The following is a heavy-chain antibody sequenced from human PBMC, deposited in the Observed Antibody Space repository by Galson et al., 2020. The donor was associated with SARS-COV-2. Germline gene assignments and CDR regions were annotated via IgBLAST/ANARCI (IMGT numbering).Heavy chain of an antibody. Sequence: GESLKISCAASGFTFSDYYMSWIRQAPGKGLEWVSYISSSGSTIYYADSVKGRFTISRDNAKNSLYLQMNSLRAEDTAVYYCARDQYYDFWSGYSEIYYYYMDVWGKGTTVTVSS. CDR3: ARDQYYDFWSGYSEIYYYYMDV. CDR2: ISSSGSTI. J-gene: IGHJ6*03. V-gene: IGHV3-11*01. D-gene: IGHD3-3*01. CDR1: GFTFSDYY.